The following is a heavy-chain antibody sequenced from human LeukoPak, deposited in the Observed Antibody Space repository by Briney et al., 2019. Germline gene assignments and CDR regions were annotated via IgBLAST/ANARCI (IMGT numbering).Heavy chain of an antibody. Sequence: GGSLRLSCAASGFIFSSYAMSWVRQAPGKELEWVSTISGSGGSTYYADSVKGRFTFSRDNSKNTLYLQMNSLRAEDTAVYYCAKDQTVGGTSPFDYWGQGTLVTVSS. CDR1: GFIFSSYA. D-gene: IGHD1-26*01. J-gene: IGHJ4*02. CDR3: AKDQTVGGTSPFDY. CDR2: ISGSGGST. V-gene: IGHV3-23*01.